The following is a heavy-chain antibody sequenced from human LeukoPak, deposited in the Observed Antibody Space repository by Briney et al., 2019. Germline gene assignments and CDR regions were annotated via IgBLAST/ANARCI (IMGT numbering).Heavy chain of an antibody. Sequence: SVEVLCKAWGGTFSSYAISWVRQAPGQGLVWMGGIIPIFGTANYAQKFQGRVTITTDESTSTAYMELSSLRSEDTAVYYCARGWIVGATMSYFDYWGQGTLVTVSS. J-gene: IGHJ4*02. CDR1: GGTFSSYA. D-gene: IGHD1-26*01. CDR2: IIPIFGTA. CDR3: ARGWIVGATMSYFDY. V-gene: IGHV1-69*05.